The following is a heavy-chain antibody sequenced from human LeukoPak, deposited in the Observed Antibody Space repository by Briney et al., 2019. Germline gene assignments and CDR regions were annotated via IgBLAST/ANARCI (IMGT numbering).Heavy chain of an antibody. CDR3: ARDLSVLLPAARCLYV. J-gene: IGHJ6*04. D-gene: IGHD2-2*01. V-gene: IGHV3-48*01. CDR1: GFTFSSYS. CDR2: ISSNSSTI. Sequence: GGSLRLSCAASGFTFSSYSMNWVRQAPGKGLEWVSYISSNSSTIYYADSVKGRFTISRDNAKNSLYLQMNSLRADDTAVYYCARDLSVLLPAARCLYVWVRGTKATVSS.